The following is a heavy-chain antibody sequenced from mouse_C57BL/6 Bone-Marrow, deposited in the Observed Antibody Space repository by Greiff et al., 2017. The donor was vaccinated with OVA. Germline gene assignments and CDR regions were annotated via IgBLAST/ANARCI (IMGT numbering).Heavy chain of an antibody. V-gene: IGHV1-76*01. J-gene: IGHJ1*03. Sequence: QVQLKESGAELVRPGASVKLSCKASGYTFTDYYINWVKQRPGQGLEWIARIYPGSGNTYYNEKFKGKATLTAEKSSSTAYMQLSSLTSEDSAVYFCARPQDPYGSSYYWYFDVWGTGTTVTVSS. CDR1: GYTFTDYY. D-gene: IGHD1-1*01. CDR3: ARPQDPYGSSYYWYFDV. CDR2: IYPGSGNT.